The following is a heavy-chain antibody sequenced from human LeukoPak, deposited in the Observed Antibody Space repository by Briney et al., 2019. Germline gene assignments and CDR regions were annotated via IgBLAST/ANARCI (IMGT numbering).Heavy chain of an antibody. CDR2: MNPNSGNT. Sequence: ASVKVSCEASGYTFTGYYMHWVRQATGQGLEWMGWMNPNSGNTGYAQKFQGRVTITRNTSISTAYMELSSLRSEDTAVYYCARGARESSYYDFWSGYYTGQGYYYMDVWGKGTTVTVSS. V-gene: IGHV1-8*03. D-gene: IGHD3-3*01. CDR1: GYTFTGYY. J-gene: IGHJ6*03. CDR3: ARGARESSYYDFWSGYYTGQGYYYMDV.